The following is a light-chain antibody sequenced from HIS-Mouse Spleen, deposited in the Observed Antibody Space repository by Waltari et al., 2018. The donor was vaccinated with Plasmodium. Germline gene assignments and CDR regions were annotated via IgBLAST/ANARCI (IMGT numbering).Light chain of an antibody. CDR3: YSTDSSGNHRV. J-gene: IGLJ3*02. CDR1: KLGDKY. V-gene: IGLV3-10*01. Sequence: SYELTQPPSVSVSPGQTASITCSGAKLGDKYACRYQQKPGQSPVLGIYEDSKRPSGIPERFSGSSSGTMATLTISGAQVEDEADYYCYSTDSSGNHRVFGGGTKLTVL. CDR2: EDS.